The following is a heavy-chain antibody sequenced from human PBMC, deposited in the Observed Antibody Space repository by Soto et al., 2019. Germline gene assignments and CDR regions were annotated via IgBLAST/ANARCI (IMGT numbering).Heavy chain of an antibody. CDR1: GFTFSTYA. J-gene: IGHJ5*02. CDR3: AREESVAALNWFDP. D-gene: IGHD6-6*01. V-gene: IGHV3-30-3*01. CDR2: ILYDGSIE. Sequence: PGRSLRLSCAASGFTFSTYAMNWVRQAPGKGLEWVAVILYDGSIEHYADSVKGRFTVSRDNSKNTVYLQMNSLTPEDTAVYYCAREESVAALNWFDPWGQGTLVTGSS.